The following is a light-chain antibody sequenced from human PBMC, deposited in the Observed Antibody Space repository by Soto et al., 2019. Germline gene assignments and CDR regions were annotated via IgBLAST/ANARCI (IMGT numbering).Light chain of an antibody. CDR2: GNS. J-gene: IGLJ2*01. V-gene: IGLV1-40*01. CDR3: QSYDSSLSVV. CDR1: SSNIGAGYD. Sequence: QSALTQPPSVSGAPGQRVTICCTGSSSNIGAGYDVHWYQQLPGTAPKLLIYGNSNRPSGVPDRFSGSKSGTSASLAITGLQAEDEADYYCQSYDSSLSVVFGGGTKLTGL.